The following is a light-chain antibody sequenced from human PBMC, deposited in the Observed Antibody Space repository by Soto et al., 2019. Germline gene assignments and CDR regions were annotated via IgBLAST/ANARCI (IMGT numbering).Light chain of an antibody. CDR3: QQLNSYPIT. CDR1: QSVLYNSNNKNY. V-gene: IGKV4-1*01. J-gene: IGKJ5*01. Sequence: DIVMTQSPDSLAVSLGERATINCKSSQSVLYNSNNKNYLRWYQQKPGQPPKLLISWASTRESGVPDRFSGSGSGTDFTLTISSLQSEDFATYYCQQLNSYPITFGQGTRLEIK. CDR2: WAS.